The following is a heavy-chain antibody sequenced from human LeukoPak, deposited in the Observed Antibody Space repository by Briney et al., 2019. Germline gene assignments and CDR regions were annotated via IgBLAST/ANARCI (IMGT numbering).Heavy chain of an antibody. CDR1: GFTFSSFW. V-gene: IGHV3-7*01. CDR2: IKQDGSEK. CDR3: AREIYCSSTRCYGIDY. D-gene: IGHD2-2*01. Sequence: GSLRLSCSASGFTFSSFWMAWVRPAPGKGLVWVANIKQDGSEKYYVDSVKGRFSISRDNAKNSLYLQMNSLRAEDTAVYYCAREIYCSSTRCYGIDYWGQGTLVTVSS. J-gene: IGHJ4*02.